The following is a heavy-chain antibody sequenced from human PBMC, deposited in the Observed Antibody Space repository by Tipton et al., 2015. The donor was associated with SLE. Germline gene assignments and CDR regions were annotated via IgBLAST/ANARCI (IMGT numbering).Heavy chain of an antibody. CDR1: GGSISSSSSY. CDR2: IYYSGST. J-gene: IGHJ3*02. V-gene: IGHV4-61*05. CDR3: AAYGTFDAFDI. Sequence: TPSLTCTVSGGSISSSSSYWGWIRQPPGKGLEWIGYIYYSGSTNYNPSLKSRVTISVDTSKNQFSLKLSSVTAADTAVYYCAAYGTFDAFDIWGQGTMVTVSS. D-gene: IGHD1-14*01.